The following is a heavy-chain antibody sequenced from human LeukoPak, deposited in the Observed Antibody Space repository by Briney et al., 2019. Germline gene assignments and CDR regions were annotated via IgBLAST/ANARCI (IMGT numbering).Heavy chain of an antibody. CDR3: ARGDSSSRSWLSS. CDR2: IYTSGST. V-gene: IGHV4-4*07. CDR1: GDSISSYY. J-gene: IGHJ4*02. D-gene: IGHD6-13*01. Sequence: EASETLSLTCTVSGDSISSYYWSWIRQPAGKGLEWIGRIYTSGSTNYNPSLKSRVTMSVDTSKIQFSLKLSSVTAADTAVYYCARGDSSSRSWLSSWGQGTLVTVSS.